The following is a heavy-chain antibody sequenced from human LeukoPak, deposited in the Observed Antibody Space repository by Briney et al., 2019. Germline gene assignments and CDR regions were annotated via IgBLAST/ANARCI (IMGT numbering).Heavy chain of an antibody. Sequence: SVKVSRKTSGFTFRTSAIQWVRQARGQRLEWIGWTVVGRGETKYAQDLQGRVTITTDMSTSTAYLELSGLRSEDTAVYYCAAERYDGPCCWFDPWGQGTLVTVSS. V-gene: IGHV1-58*02. D-gene: IGHD1-14*01. CDR1: GFTFRTSA. CDR3: AAERYDGPCCWFDP. CDR2: TVVGRGET. J-gene: IGHJ5*02.